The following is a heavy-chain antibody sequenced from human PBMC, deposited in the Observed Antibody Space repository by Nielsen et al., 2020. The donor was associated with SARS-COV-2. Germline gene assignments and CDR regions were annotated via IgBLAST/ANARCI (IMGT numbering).Heavy chain of an antibody. J-gene: IGHJ4*02. CDR1: GFTFSSYG. Sequence: GESLKISCAASGFTFSSYGMHWVRQAPGKGLEWVAVISYDGSNKYYADSVKGRFTISRDNAKNSLYLQMNSLRAEDTAVYYCARHYYYGSGTQFDYWGQGTLVTVSS. D-gene: IGHD3-10*01. V-gene: IGHV3-30*12. CDR3: ARHYYYGSGTQFDY. CDR2: ISYDGSNK.